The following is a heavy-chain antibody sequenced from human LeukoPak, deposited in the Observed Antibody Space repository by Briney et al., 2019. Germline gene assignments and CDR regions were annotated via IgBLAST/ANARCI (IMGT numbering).Heavy chain of an antibody. V-gene: IGHV3-48*04. CDR3: VTETGWLFDF. D-gene: IGHD3-9*01. CDR1: GFTFSSYS. J-gene: IGHJ4*02. CDR2: ISPNSDNI. Sequence: GGSLRLSCAASGFTFSSYSMNWVRQAPGKGMEWVAYISPNSDNIHYADSVKGRFTISRDNTKNSLFLQLTSLRADDTAVYYCVTETGWLFDFWGQGTLVTVSS.